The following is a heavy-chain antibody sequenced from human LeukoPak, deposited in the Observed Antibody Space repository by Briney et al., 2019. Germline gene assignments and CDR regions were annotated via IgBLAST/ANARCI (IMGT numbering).Heavy chain of an antibody. CDR2: INPNSGGT. CDR3: ARGDIGYCSGGSCYSLYYYYMDV. D-gene: IGHD2-15*01. CDR1: GYTFTGYY. V-gene: IGHV1-2*06. Sequence: GASVKVSCKASGYTFTGYYMHWVRQAPGQGLEWMGLINPNSGGTNYAQKFQCRVTMTRDTSISTAYMELSRLRSDDTAVYYCARGDIGYCSGGSCYSLYYYYMDVWGKGTTVTVSS. J-gene: IGHJ6*03.